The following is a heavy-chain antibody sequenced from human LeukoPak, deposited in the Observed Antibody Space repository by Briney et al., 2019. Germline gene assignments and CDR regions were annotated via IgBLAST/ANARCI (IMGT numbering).Heavy chain of an antibody. CDR1: GGSISSYY. CDR2: IYYSGST. Sequence: SETLSLTCTVSGGSISSYYWSWIRQPPRKGLEWIGYIYYSGSTNYNPSLKSRVTISVDTSKNQFSLKLSSVTAADTAVYYCARNREQYYYYYMDVWGKGTTVTISS. V-gene: IGHV4-59*08. D-gene: IGHD1-14*01. CDR3: ARNREQYYYYYMDV. J-gene: IGHJ6*03.